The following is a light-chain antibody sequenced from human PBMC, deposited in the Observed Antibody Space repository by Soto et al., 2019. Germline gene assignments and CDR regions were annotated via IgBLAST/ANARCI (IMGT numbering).Light chain of an antibody. V-gene: IGKV1-39*01. CDR1: QDISNY. CDR3: QQSYSTPRT. Sequence: DIQMTQSPSSLSASVGDRVTITCQASQDISNYLNWYQQKPGKAPKLLIYTASSLQSGVPSRARGSGSGTDFTLTISSLQPEDSATYYCQQSYSTPRTFGQGTKVDIK. J-gene: IGKJ1*01. CDR2: TAS.